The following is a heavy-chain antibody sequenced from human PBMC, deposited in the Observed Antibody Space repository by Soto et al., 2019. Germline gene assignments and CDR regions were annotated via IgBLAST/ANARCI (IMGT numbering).Heavy chain of an antibody. V-gene: IGHV4-4*02. D-gene: IGHD3-9*01. CDR1: GGSISSTNW. CDR2: IYHDGST. J-gene: IGHJ4*02. CDR3: ARRYGYYFDY. Sequence: SETLSLTCAVSGGSISSTNWRSWVRQSPGKGLEWIGEIYHDGSTNYNPSLKSRLTISLDKSNNQFSLKLTSVTAADTAVYYCARRYGYYFDYWGQGTLVTVSS.